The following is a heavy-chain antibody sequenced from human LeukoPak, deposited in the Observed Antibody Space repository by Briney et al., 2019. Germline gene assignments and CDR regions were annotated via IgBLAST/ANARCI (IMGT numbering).Heavy chain of an antibody. D-gene: IGHD3-10*01. CDR3: TTQRSRITMVRGVIRSDH. V-gene: IGHV3-15*01. Sequence: GGSLRLSWAASGFNFSHAWMSWVRQGPGKGLEWVGRIKSKTDGYTTDSAAPVKGRFTINRDNSKNTLYLQMNRLKTEVTAVYYCTTQRSRITMVRGVIRSDHWGQGTLVTVSS. J-gene: IGHJ4*02. CDR1: GFNFSHAW. CDR2: IKSKTDGYTT.